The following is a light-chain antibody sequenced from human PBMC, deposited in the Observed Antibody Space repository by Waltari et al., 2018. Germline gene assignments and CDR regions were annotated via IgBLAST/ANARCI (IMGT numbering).Light chain of an antibody. CDR3: MKGTHWPWT. V-gene: IGKV2D-30*01. CDR2: KVS. CDR1: QSLVSSDGNTY. Sequence: DVVMTLSPLSLPVTLVQPDSIYCRYSQSLVSSDGNTYFNWFQQRPGQSPRRLLYKVSNWDSGVPDRFSGSVSGTDFTLGISRVEAEDVGVYYCMKGTHWPWTFGQGTKVEIK. J-gene: IGKJ1*01.